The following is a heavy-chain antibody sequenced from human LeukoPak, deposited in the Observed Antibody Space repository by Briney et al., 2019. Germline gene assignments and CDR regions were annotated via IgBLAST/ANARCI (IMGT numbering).Heavy chain of an antibody. CDR1: GYTFTSYY. J-gene: IGHJ4*02. V-gene: IGHV1-46*01. CDR3: ARDRLAGSTYYGLLYY. D-gene: IGHD3-3*01. Sequence: ASVEVSCKASGYTFTSYYMHWVRQAPGQGLEWMGIINPSGGSTSYAQKFQGRVTMTRDTSTSTVYMELSSLRSEDTAVYYCARDRLAGSTYYGLLYYWGQGTLVTVSS. CDR2: INPSGGST.